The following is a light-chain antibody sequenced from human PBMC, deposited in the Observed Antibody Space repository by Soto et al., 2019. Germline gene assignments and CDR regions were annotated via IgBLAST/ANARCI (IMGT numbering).Light chain of an antibody. CDR3: QQYNSLWT. CDR2: DAS. CDR1: QSISTW. Sequence: DIQMTQSPSTLSASVGDRVTITCRASQSISTWLAWYQQKPGKVPKLLIYDASSLESGVPSRFSGSGSGTEFTLAISSLQPGDLATYHCQQYNSLWTFGQGTKVEIK. V-gene: IGKV1-5*01. J-gene: IGKJ1*01.